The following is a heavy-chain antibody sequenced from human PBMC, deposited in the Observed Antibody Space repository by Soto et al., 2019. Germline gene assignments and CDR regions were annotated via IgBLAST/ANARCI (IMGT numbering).Heavy chain of an antibody. D-gene: IGHD3-10*01. J-gene: IGHJ4*02. V-gene: IGHV4-4*02. CDR3: ARHGAFYFDR. Sequence: QVQLQESGPGLVEPSGTLSLTCAVSGGSISSSNWWSWVRQSPGKGLEWIGEVDLAGNTRYNPSLRSRVTISAAKSKSQFSLKLTSVTAADTAVYYCARHGAFYFDRWGQGTLVTVSS. CDR1: GGSISSSNW. CDR2: VDLAGNT.